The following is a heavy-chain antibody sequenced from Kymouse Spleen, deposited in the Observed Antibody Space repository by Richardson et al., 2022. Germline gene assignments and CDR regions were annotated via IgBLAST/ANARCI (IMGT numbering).Heavy chain of an antibody. CDR3: ARDRIVVVPAAMRYYYGMDV. CDR1: GGSFSGYY. Sequence: QVQLQQWGAGLLKPSETLSLTCAVYGGSFSGYYWSWIRQPPGKGLEWIGEINHSGSTNYNPSLKSRVTISVDTSKNQFSLKLSSVTAADTAVYYCARDRIVVVPAAMRYYYGMDVWGQGTTVTVSS. D-gene: IGHD2-2*02. J-gene: IGHJ6*02. CDR2: INHSGST. V-gene: IGHV4-34*01.